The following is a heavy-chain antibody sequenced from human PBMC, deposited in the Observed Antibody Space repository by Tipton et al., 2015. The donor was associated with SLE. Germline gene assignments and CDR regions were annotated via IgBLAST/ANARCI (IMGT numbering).Heavy chain of an antibody. Sequence: GLVKPSQTLSLTCAISGDSVSSNSAAWNWIRQSPSRGLEWLGRTYYRSKWYNDYAVSVKSRITINPATSKNQFSLQLNSVTPEDTAVYYCAGGSYCGGDCYSYAFDIWGQGTMVTVSS. CDR3: AGGSYCGGDCYSYAFDI. CDR2: TYYRSKWYN. CDR1: GDSVSSNSAA. D-gene: IGHD2-21*01. J-gene: IGHJ3*02. V-gene: IGHV6-1*01.